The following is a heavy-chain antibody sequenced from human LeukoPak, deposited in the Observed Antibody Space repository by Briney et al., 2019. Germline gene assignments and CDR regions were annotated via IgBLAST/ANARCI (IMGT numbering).Heavy chain of an antibody. CDR1: GGSISSYY. CDR2: IYTSGST. D-gene: IGHD6-19*01. CDR3: ARSDSSIAVAGVDY. V-gene: IGHV4-4*07. J-gene: IGHJ4*02. Sequence: PSETLSLTCTVSGGSISSYYWSWIRQPAGKGLEWIGRIYTSGSTNYNPSLKSRVTMSVDTSKNQFSLKLSSVTAEDTAVYYCARSDSSIAVAGVDYWGQGTLVTVSS.